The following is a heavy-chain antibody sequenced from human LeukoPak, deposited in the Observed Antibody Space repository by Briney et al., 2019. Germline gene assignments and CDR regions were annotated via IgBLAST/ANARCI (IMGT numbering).Heavy chain of an antibody. J-gene: IGHJ4*02. CDR1: GYSFTSYG. D-gene: IGHD4-11*01. V-gene: IGHV1-18*01. Sequence: AASVKVSCKASGYSFTSYGISWVRQAPGQGLEWMGWISAYNGNTNSAQKLQGRVTMTTDTSTSTAYMELRSLRSDDTAVFYCARGAAVTIIDYWGQGTLVTVSS. CDR2: ISAYNGNT. CDR3: ARGAAVTIIDY.